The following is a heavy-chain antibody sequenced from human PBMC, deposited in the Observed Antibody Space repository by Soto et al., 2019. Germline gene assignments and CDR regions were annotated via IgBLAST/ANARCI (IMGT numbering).Heavy chain of an antibody. Sequence: PGESLKISCKRSGHSFTSNWIGWVRQMPGKGLEWMGIIHPGDSSTRYSPSFQGQVTISADKSISTAYLQWSSLKASDTAMYYCAKWPVGASRNWFDPWGQGTLVTVSS. CDR2: IHPGDSST. V-gene: IGHV5-51*01. CDR3: AKWPVGASRNWFDP. CDR1: GHSFTSNW. J-gene: IGHJ5*02. D-gene: IGHD1-26*01.